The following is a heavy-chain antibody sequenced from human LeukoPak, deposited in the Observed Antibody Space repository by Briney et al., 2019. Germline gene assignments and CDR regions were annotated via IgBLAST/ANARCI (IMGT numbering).Heavy chain of an antibody. J-gene: IGHJ4*02. D-gene: IGHD1-26*01. V-gene: IGHV3-23*01. CDR1: GFTFSSYA. Sequence: GGSLRLSCAASGFTFSSYAMSWVRQAPGKGLEWVSVISGSGGSTYSADSVKGRFTISRDNSKDTLYLQMNSLRAEDTAVYFCAKSQDGGRLFHFDYWGQGTLVTVSS. CDR2: ISGSGGST. CDR3: AKSQDGGRLFHFDY.